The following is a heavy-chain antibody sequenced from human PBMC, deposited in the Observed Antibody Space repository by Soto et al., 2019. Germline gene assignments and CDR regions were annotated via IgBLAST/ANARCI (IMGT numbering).Heavy chain of an antibody. Sequence: GGSLRLSCAASGFTFSNAWMSWVRQAPGKGLEWVGRIKSKTDGGTTDYAAPVKGRFTISRDDSKNTLYLQMNSRKTEDTAVYYCTSSLVLPTHLGAFDIWGEGTMVTVSS. CDR3: TSSLVLPTHLGAFDI. CDR2: IKSKTDGGTT. V-gene: IGHV3-15*01. J-gene: IGHJ3*02. CDR1: GFTFSNAW. D-gene: IGHD3-10*01.